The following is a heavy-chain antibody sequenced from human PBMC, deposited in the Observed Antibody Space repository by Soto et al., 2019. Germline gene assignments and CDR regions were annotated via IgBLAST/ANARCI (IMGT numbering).Heavy chain of an antibody. CDR2: TSYSGST. Sequence: QVQLQESGPGLVKPSETLSLTCTVSGDSISSSHYFWGWIRKPPGKGLEWIVSTSYSGSTYYNPAIKSRVTRSVDKSENQFSLKLSTVTAADTAVYSCARGEYNSVNGYHLDCWGQGTLLTVSS. CDR3: ARGEYNSVNGYHLDC. CDR1: GDSISSSHYF. D-gene: IGHD3-22*01. V-gene: IGHV4-39*01. J-gene: IGHJ4*01.